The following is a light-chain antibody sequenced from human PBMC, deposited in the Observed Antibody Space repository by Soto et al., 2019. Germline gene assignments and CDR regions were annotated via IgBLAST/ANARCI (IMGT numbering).Light chain of an antibody. Sequence: DIQMTQSPSSVSAAVGERVTISCRASQGIRTDLGWYQQKPGRAPKRLIYDASSLQSGVPARFSGSESGAVFTLRISSLQPEDFATYYCQQLNSYPLTFGGGTKVDIK. V-gene: IGKV1-17*01. CDR1: QGIRTD. CDR2: DAS. CDR3: QQLNSYPLT. J-gene: IGKJ4*01.